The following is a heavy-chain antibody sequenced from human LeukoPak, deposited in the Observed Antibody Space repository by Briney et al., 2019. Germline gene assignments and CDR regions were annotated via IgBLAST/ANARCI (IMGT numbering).Heavy chain of an antibody. J-gene: IGHJ4*02. Sequence: SETLSLTCAVSGGSISSSNWWSWVRQPPGKGLEWIGEIYHSGSTNYNPSLKSRVTISVDKSKNQFSLKLSSVTAADTAVYYCARGYGWSSYNNFNHWGQGLLVTVSS. CDR1: GGSISSSNW. D-gene: IGHD3-10*01. V-gene: IGHV4-4*02. CDR3: ARGYGWSSYNNFNH. CDR2: IYHSGST.